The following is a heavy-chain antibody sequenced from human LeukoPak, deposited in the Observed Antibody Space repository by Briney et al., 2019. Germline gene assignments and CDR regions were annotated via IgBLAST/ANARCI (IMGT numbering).Heavy chain of an antibody. CDR3: ARVRYCSGGSCPSWFDP. CDR1: GYTFTSYY. J-gene: IGHJ5*02. V-gene: IGHV1-46*01. D-gene: IGHD2-15*01. Sequence: ASVKVSCKASGYTFTSYYMHWVRQAPGQGLEWMGIINPSDDSTSYAQKFQGRVTMTRDLSTSTVYMELSSLTSEDTAVYYCARVRYCSGGSCPSWFDPWGQGTLVTVSS. CDR2: INPSDDST.